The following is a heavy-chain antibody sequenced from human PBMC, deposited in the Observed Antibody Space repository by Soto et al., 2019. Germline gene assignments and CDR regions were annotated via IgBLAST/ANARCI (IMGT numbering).Heavy chain of an antibody. J-gene: IGHJ4*02. CDR1: GFTFSSYA. CDR3: AREFAIAVAGIFDY. Sequence: QVQLVESGGGVVQPGRSLRLSCAASGFTFSSYAMHWVRQAPGTGLEWVAVISYDGSNKYYADSVKGRFTISRDNSKNTLYRQMNSLRAEDTAVYYCAREFAIAVAGIFDYWGQGTLVTVSS. D-gene: IGHD6-19*01. CDR2: ISYDGSNK. V-gene: IGHV3-30-3*01.